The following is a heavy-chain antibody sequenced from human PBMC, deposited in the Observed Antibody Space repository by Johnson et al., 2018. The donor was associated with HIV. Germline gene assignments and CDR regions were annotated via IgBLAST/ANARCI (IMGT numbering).Heavy chain of an antibody. J-gene: IGHJ3*02. V-gene: IGHV3-23*04. CDR2: TPGDAGSK. Sequence: MQLVESGGGLVQPGGSLRVSCAASGFKYAASGLAFSNYAVKWVSHTPGDAGSKYYADSVRGRFTLSRDNSKNILFLQMNSLRAEDTALYYCAKVMTPVDWHGFDIWGQGTMVTVYS. D-gene: IGHD4-23*01. CDR3: AKVMTPVDWHGFDI. CDR1: GFKYAA.